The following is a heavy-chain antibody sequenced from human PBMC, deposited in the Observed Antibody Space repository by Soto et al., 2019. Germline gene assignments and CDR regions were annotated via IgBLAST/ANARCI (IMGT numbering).Heavy chain of an antibody. J-gene: IGHJ4*02. V-gene: IGHV3-30-3*01. CDR3: ARDVQAGKLLWYLPHDY. CDR1: GFTFSSYV. Sequence: QVQLVESGGGVVQPGRSLRLSCAASGFTFSSYVMHWVRQAPGKGLEWVSVISYDGSNQYYADSVKGRFTISRDTSKNPLYLQMNSLRAEDTSVYYCARDVQAGKLLWYLPHDYWGQGTLVTFSS. D-gene: IGHD3-10*01. CDR2: ISYDGSNQ.